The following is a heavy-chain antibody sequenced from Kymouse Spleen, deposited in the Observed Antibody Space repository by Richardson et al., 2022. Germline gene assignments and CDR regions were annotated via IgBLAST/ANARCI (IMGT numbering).Heavy chain of an antibody. J-gene: IGHJ6*02. D-gene: IGHD1-7*01. CDR2: ISAYNGNT. V-gene: IGHV1-18*01. CDR1: GYTFTSYG. Sequence: QVQLVQSGAEVKKPGASVKVSCKASGYTFTSYGISWVRQAPGQGLEWMGWISAYNGNTNYAQKLQGRVTMTTDTSTSTAYMELRSLRSDDTAVYYCARDRDSRMELELRGDYYYGMDVWGQGTTVTVSS. CDR3: ARDRDSRMELELRGDYYYGMDV.